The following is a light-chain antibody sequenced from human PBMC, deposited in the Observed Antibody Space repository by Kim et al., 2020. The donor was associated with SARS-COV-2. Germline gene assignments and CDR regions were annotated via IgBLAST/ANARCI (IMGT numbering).Light chain of an antibody. J-gene: IGKJ5*01. CDR2: DAS. V-gene: IGKV3-11*01. CDR1: QSVSTS. CDR3: QQRYNWPIT. Sequence: LSTGERAPLSCRASQSVSTSLAWYQQTPGQAPRLLIYDASNRATGIPARFSGSGSGTDFTLTINSLEPEDFAVYYCQQRYNWPITFGQGTRLEIK.